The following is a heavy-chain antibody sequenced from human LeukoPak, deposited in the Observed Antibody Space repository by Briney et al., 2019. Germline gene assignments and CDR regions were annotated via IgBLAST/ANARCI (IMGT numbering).Heavy chain of an antibody. CDR2: ISYDGSNK. Sequence: PGGSLRLSCAASGFTFSSFGMHWVRQAPVKGLEWVARISYDGSNKNYRDSVKGRFTISRDNSKNTLYLEMNSLRAEDTAVYYCAKRVNYYDSSGYPHNWFDPWGQGTLVTVSS. V-gene: IGHV3-30*18. J-gene: IGHJ5*02. CDR1: GFTFSSFG. CDR3: AKRVNYYDSSGYPHNWFDP. D-gene: IGHD3-22*01.